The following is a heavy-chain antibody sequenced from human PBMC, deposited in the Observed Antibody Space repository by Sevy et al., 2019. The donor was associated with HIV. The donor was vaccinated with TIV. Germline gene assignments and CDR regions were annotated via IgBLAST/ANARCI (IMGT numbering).Heavy chain of an antibody. Sequence: GGSLRLSCAASGFTFSNVWMSWVRQAPGKGLEWVGGIKGKIDGGTIDDAAPVKVRFTIVKDESKNTLYLQMNSLKTEDTAVYYGTTEVVDCSTTTCSLAMDVWGQGTTVTVSS. J-gene: IGHJ6*02. V-gene: IGHV3-15*01. CDR2: IKGKIDGGTI. CDR1: GFTFSNVW. CDR3: TTEVVDCSTTTCSLAMDV. D-gene: IGHD2-2*01.